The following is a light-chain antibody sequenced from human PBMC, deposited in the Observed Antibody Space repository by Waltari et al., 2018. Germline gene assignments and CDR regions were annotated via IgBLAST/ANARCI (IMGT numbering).Light chain of an antibody. J-gene: IGKJ1*01. Sequence: EIVLTQYPGNLSLSPGESATLSCRTSQSLTRALAWYQPTPGQAPRLLIYGASNRATGIPDRFSGSGSGTDFSLTISSLEPEDFAVYYCQHYLRLPVTFGQGTKVEVK. CDR3: QHYLRLPVT. CDR1: QSLTRA. V-gene: IGKV3-20*01. CDR2: GAS.